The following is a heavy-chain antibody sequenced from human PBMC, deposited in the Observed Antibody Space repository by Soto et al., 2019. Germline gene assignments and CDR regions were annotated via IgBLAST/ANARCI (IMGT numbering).Heavy chain of an antibody. D-gene: IGHD5-12*01. V-gene: IGHV4-34*01. CDR1: GGSFSGYY. CDR2: INHSGST. CDR3: AHRLHAGVYYYYMDV. J-gene: IGHJ6*03. Sequence: SETLSLTCAVYGGSFSGYYWSWIRQPPGKGLEWIGEINHSGSTNYNPSLKSRVTISVDTSKNQFSLKLSSVTAEDTAVYYCAHRLHAGVYYYYMDVWGKGTTVTAP.